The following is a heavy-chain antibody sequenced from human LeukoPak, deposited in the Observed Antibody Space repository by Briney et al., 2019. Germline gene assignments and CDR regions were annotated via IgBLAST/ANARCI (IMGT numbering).Heavy chain of an antibody. V-gene: IGHV3-23*01. D-gene: IGHD3-3*01. CDR2: ISGSGGST. CDR1: GFTFSSYA. J-gene: IGHJ6*02. Sequence: PGGSLRLSCAASGFTFSSYAMSWVRQAPGKGLEWVSAISGSGGSTYYADSVKGRFTISRDNSKNTLYLQMNSLRAEDTAVYYCAREVFDFWSGYSYGMDVWGQGTTVTVSS. CDR3: AREVFDFWSGYSYGMDV.